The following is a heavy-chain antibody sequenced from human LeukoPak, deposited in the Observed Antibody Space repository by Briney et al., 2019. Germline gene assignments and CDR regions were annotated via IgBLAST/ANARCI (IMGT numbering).Heavy chain of an antibody. V-gene: IGHV3-7*03. D-gene: IGHD6-13*01. CDR3: GRYSTSWHAYDI. Sequence: PGGSLRLSCAASGFTFSSYWMSWVRQAPGKGLQWVANIKQDGSEKYYVDSVKGRFTISRDNVKNSLSLQMNTLRAEDTAVYYCGRYSTSWHAYDIWGQGTMATVSA. CDR1: GFTFSSYW. CDR2: IKQDGSEK. J-gene: IGHJ3*02.